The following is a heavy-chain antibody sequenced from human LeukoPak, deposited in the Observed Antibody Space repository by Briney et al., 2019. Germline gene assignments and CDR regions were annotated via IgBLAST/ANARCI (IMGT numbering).Heavy chain of an antibody. CDR3: ARDPSGSYLIRYFDY. D-gene: IGHD1-26*01. CDR2: IYHSGST. V-gene: IGHV4-38-2*02. J-gene: IGHJ4*02. Sequence: SETLSLTCTVSGYSISSGYYWGWIRQPPGKGLEWIGSIYHSGSTYYNPSLKSRVTISVDTSKSQFSLKLSSVTAADTAVYYCARDPSGSYLIRYFDYWGQGTLVTVSS. CDR1: GYSISSGYY.